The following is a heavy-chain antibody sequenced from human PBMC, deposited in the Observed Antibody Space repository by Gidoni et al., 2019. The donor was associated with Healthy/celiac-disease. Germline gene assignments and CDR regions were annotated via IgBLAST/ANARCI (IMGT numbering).Heavy chain of an antibody. V-gene: IGHV4-61*01. CDR1: GGSVSSGSSY. Sequence: QVQLQESGPGLVKPSETLSLTCTVSGGSVSSGSSYWRWIRQPPGKGLEWIGYIYYSGSTNYNPSLKSRVTISVDTSKNQFSLKLSSVTAADTAVYYCARVDLAPGIAAAGTFRPLGSQYYFDYWGQGTLVTVSS. CDR2: IYYSGST. CDR3: ARVDLAPGIAAAGTFRPLGSQYYFDY. J-gene: IGHJ4*02. D-gene: IGHD6-13*01.